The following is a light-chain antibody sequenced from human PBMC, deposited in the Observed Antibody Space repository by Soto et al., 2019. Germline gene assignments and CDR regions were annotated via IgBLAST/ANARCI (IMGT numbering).Light chain of an antibody. J-gene: IGKJ4*01. Sequence: DIPLTQSPSLLSASVGDRVTITCRASKGISQYVAWYQQKPGKAPKLLIYAAVVLQGGIPSRFSGSGSATEFILTISGLQPEDFATYYCHQVNYYPFTFGGGTRVEIK. V-gene: IGKV1-9*01. CDR1: KGISQY. CDR2: AAV. CDR3: HQVNYYPFT.